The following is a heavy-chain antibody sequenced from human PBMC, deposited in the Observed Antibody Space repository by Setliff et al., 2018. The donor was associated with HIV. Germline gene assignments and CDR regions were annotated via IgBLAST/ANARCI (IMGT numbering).Heavy chain of an antibody. CDR1: GDSISSCS. CDR3: ARRIEDSGSVSDKYWFDT. J-gene: IGHJ5*02. Sequence: PSETLSLTCPVSGDSISSCSCNWIRQSPGGGLEWFGFISSSGSTKYNPSLQSRVTMSFDTSNNQFSLRLTSGTAADPAVYYCARRIEDSGSVSDKYWFDTWGQGSLVTVSS. CDR2: ISSSGST. V-gene: IGHV4-4*09. D-gene: IGHD3-10*01.